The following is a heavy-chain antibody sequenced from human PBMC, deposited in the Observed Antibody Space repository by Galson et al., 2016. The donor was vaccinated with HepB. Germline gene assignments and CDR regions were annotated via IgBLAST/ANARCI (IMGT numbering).Heavy chain of an antibody. CDR2: TIGSGGRT. J-gene: IGHJ5*02. V-gene: IGHV3-23*01. D-gene: IGHD2-2*01. CDR1: GFTFSSHA. CDR3: VREDSSSWTGNWFDP. Sequence: SLRLSCAASGFTFSSHAMTWIRQAPGKGLEWVSATIGSGGRTYYADSVKGRFAISRDNSKNMLYLHMNSLRVEDTAVYYCVREDSSSWTGNWFDPWGQGTLVTVSS.